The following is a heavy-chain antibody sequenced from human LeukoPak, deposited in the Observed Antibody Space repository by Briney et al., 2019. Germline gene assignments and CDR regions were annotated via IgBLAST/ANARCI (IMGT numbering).Heavy chain of an antibody. CDR2: IYYSGST. CDR1: GGSISSSSYY. Sequence: PSETLSLTCTVSGGSISSSSYYWGWLRQPPGKGLEWIGRIYYSGSTYYNPSLKSRVTISVDTSKNQFSLKLSSVTAADTAVYYCARHHPGYSSGWYFTYYFDYWGQGTLVTVSS. CDR3: ARHHPGYSSGWYFTYYFDY. V-gene: IGHV4-39*01. D-gene: IGHD6-19*01. J-gene: IGHJ4*02.